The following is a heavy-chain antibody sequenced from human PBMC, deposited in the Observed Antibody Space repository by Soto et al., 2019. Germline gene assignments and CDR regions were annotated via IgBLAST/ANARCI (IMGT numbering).Heavy chain of an antibody. CDR3: GTSGYDGRPYYYYGMDV. D-gene: IGHD5-12*01. CDR2: MNPNSGNT. Sequence: ASVKVSCKASGYTFTSYDINWVRQATGQGLEWMGWMNPNSGNTGYAQKFQGRVTMTRNTSISTANMELSSLRSEDTAVYYCGTSGYDGRPYYYYGMDVWGQGTTVTVSS. J-gene: IGHJ6*02. V-gene: IGHV1-8*01. CDR1: GYTFTSYD.